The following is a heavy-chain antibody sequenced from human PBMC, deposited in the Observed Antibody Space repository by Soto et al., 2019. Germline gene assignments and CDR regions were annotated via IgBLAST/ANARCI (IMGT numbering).Heavy chain of an antibody. J-gene: IGHJ5*02. Sequence: QGQLQESGPGLVKPSQTLSLTCTVSGGSISSGGDYWSWIRQHPGKGLEWIWYSYYSGSTYYNPSLKGRVTISVDTSKSQFSLKLNSVTAADTAVYYCARDGNIAAAGTGAGSNWFDPWGQGTLVTVSS. D-gene: IGHD6-13*01. CDR2: SYYSGST. CDR3: ARDGNIAAAGTGAGSNWFDP. V-gene: IGHV4-31*03. CDR1: GGSISSGGDY.